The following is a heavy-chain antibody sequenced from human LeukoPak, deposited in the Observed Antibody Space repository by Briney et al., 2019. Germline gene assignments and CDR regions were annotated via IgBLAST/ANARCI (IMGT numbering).Heavy chain of an antibody. Sequence: GKSLKISCKGSGYSFTSYWIGWVRQMPGKGLEGMGIIYPGDSDTRYSPSFQGQVTISGDKSISTAYLQWSSLKASDTAMYYCARLDGYNYVDYFDYWGQGTLFTVSS. V-gene: IGHV5-51*01. J-gene: IGHJ4*02. CDR3: ARLDGYNYVDYFDY. CDR1: GYSFTSYW. CDR2: IYPGDSDT. D-gene: IGHD5-24*01.